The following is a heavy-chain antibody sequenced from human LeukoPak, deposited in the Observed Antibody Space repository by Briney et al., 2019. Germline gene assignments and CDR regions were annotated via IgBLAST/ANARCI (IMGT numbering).Heavy chain of an antibody. CDR3: ARESLGTAAGTTLFDY. D-gene: IGHD6-13*01. Sequence: GGSLRLSCAASGFTFSSYGMYWVRQAPGKGLEWVAVIWYDGSNKYYADSVKGRFTISRDNSKNTLYLQMNSLRAEDTAVYYCARESLGTAAGTTLFDYWGQGTLVTVSS. CDR2: IWYDGSNK. J-gene: IGHJ4*02. CDR1: GFTFSSYG. V-gene: IGHV3-33*07.